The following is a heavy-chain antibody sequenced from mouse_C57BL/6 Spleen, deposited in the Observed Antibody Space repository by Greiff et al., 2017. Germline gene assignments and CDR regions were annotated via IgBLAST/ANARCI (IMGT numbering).Heavy chain of an antibody. CDR1: GYTFTGYW. J-gene: IGHJ1*03. V-gene: IGHV1-9*01. CDR3: ARGDYGSAYHWYVDV. Sequence: VQLQQSGAELMKPGASVKLSCKASGYTFTGYWIDWVKQRPGHGLEWIGKIYPGSGSTNYNEKFKGKATFTVDKSSSTAYMQLSSLTSEDSAIYYCARGDYGSAYHWYVDVWGTGTTVTVSS. D-gene: IGHD1-1*01. CDR2: IYPGSGST.